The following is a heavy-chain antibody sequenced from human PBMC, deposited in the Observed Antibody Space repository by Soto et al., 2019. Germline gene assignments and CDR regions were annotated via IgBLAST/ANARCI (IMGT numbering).Heavy chain of an antibody. V-gene: IGHV1-69*13. CDR2: IIPMFGTT. Sequence: SVKVSCKASGGTFSSYTFTWVRQAPGQGLEWMGGIIPMFGTTNYAQRFQGRVTITADESTGTAYMELRSLTSEDTAVYYCARGTQTVVVPDYWGQGTLVTVS. J-gene: IGHJ4*02. D-gene: IGHD2-15*01. CDR1: GGTFSSYT. CDR3: ARGTQTVVVPDY.